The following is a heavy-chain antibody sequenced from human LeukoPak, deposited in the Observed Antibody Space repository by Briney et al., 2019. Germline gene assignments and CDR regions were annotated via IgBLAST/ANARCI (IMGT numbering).Heavy chain of an antibody. V-gene: IGHV4-39*01. J-gene: IGHJ4*02. CDR3: ARLERYDSGSYPDF. CDR2: VYYSGSA. Sequence: SETLSLTCTVSGGSISSTSSYWGWIRQPPGKGLEWIGTVYYSGSAYYNPSLKSRLTISVDTSKNQFSLKLTSLTGADTAVYYCARLERYDSGSYPDFWGQGTLVTVSS. D-gene: IGHD3-10*01. CDR1: GGSISSTSSY.